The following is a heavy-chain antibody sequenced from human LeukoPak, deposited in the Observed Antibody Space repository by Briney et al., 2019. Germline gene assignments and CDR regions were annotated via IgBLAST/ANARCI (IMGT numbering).Heavy chain of an antibody. Sequence: GESLKISCKGSGYSFTSYWIGWVRQMPGKGLEWMGIIYPGDSDTRYSPSFQGQVTISADKSISTAYLQWSSLKASDTAMYYCARRTLDGYSYGYYFDYWGQGTLVTVSS. J-gene: IGHJ4*02. V-gene: IGHV5-51*01. CDR3: ARRTLDGYSYGYYFDY. CDR1: GYSFTSYW. CDR2: IYPGDSDT. D-gene: IGHD5-18*01.